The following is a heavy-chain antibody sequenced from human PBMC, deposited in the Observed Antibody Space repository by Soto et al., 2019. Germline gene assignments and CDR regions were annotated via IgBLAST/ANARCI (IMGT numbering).Heavy chain of an antibody. D-gene: IGHD2-15*01. V-gene: IGHV4-59*01. CDR3: ARDGHWCSGGSCYFDY. CDR2: IYYSGST. J-gene: IGHJ4*02. CDR1: GGSISSYY. Sequence: QVQLQESGPGLVKPSETLSLTCTVSGGSISSYYWSWIRQPPGKGLEWIGYIYYSGSTNYNPSLKSRVTISVDTSKNQFSLKLSSVTAADTAVYYCARDGHWCSGGSCYFDYWGQGTLVTVSS.